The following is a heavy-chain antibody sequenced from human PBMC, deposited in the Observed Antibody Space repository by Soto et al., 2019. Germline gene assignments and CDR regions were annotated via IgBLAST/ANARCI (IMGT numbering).Heavy chain of an antibody. V-gene: IGHV4-39*01. Sequence: QLQLQESGPGLVKPSETLSLTCTVSGGSISSSSYYWGWIRQPPGKGLEWIGSIYYSGSTSYNPSLKSRVTISVDTSKNQFSLKLSSVTAADTAVYYCARRQIGFDYGSQGTLWTVSS. CDR1: GGSISSSSYY. J-gene: IGHJ4*02. D-gene: IGHD3-22*01. CDR2: IYYSGST. CDR3: ARRQIGFDY.